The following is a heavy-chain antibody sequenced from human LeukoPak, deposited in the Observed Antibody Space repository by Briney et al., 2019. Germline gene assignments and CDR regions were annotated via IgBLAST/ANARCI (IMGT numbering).Heavy chain of an antibody. J-gene: IGHJ5*02. CDR2: IYHSGST. D-gene: IGHD2-2*01. V-gene: IGHV4-38-2*02. Sequence: SETLSLTCTVSGYSLSSGYYWGWIRQPPGKGLEGVGSIYHSGSTYYNPSLKSRVTMSVDTSKNQFSLKLSSVTAAATAVYYCARVAVSAEYQVPPGLWFDPWGQGTLVTVSS. CDR1: GYSLSSGYY. CDR3: ARVAVSAEYQVPPGLWFDP.